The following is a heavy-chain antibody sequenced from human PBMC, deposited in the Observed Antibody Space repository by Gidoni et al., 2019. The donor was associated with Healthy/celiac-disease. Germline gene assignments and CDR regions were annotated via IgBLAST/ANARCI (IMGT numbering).Heavy chain of an antibody. Sequence: QVQLVQSGAEVKKPGSSVKVSCKASGGTFSSYTISWVRQAPGQGLEWMGRIIPILGIANYAQKFQGRVTITADKSTSTAYMELSSLRSEDTAVYYCASSTYDILTGYYPDAFDIWGQGTMVTVSS. D-gene: IGHD3-9*01. CDR2: IIPILGIA. CDR1: GGTFSSYT. V-gene: IGHV1-69*02. CDR3: ASSTYDILTGYYPDAFDI. J-gene: IGHJ3*02.